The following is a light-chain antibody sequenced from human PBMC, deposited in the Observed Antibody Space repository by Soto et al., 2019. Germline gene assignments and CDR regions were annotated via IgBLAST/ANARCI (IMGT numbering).Light chain of an antibody. Sequence: EIVLTQSPATLSLSPGERATLSCMASQSVSSFLAWYQQKPGQAPRLLIYNTSNRATGIPARFSGSGSGTDFTLTISSLEPDDFAVYYCQQRRNWPPITFGQGTRLEI. CDR2: NTS. J-gene: IGKJ5*01. V-gene: IGKV3-11*01. CDR1: QSVSSF. CDR3: QQRRNWPPIT.